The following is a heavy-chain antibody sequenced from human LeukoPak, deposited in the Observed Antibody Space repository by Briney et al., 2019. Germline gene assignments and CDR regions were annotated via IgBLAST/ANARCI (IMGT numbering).Heavy chain of an antibody. CDR1: GFTFSTYA. D-gene: IGHD3-16*01. CDR3: ARDLGPGDY. CDR2: ISSSDIST. Sequence: GGSLRLSCAASGFTFSTYAMNWVRQAPGKGLEWVSTISSSDISTYSAASVRGRFTISRDNSKNTLYLQMNSLRAEDTAVYYCARDLGPGDYWGQGTLVTVSS. J-gene: IGHJ4*02. V-gene: IGHV3-23*01.